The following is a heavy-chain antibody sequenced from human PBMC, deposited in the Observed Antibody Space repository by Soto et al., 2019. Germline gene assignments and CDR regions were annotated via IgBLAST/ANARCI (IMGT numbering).Heavy chain of an antibody. CDR2: IVVGSGNT. D-gene: IGHD2-21*01. Sequence: QMQLVQSGPEVKKPGTSVKVSCKASGFTFTHSGMQWVRQARGQSLEWIGWIVVGSGNTNYAPKFQERVTITWDKSTFTAYMELSSLRSEDTAVYYCAAEYKYGGSDPRGRIDWDQGTLVTVSS. J-gene: IGHJ4*02. CDR3: AAEYKYGGSDPRGRID. CDR1: GFTFTHSG. V-gene: IGHV1-58*02.